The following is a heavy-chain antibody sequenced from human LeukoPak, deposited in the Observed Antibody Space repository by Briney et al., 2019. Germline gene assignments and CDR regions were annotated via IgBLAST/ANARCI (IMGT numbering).Heavy chain of an antibody. CDR3: ARQLAYYGSGNSYWAYFDF. D-gene: IGHD3-10*01. CDR1: GGSISSGSYY. J-gene: IGHJ4*02. CDR2: IYNSVRT. Sequence: SQTLSLTCTVSGGSISSGSYYWSWIRQPAGKGLEWIGYIYNSVRTDYNPSLKSRVTISVDTSKTQFSLKLSSVTAADTAVYYCARQLAYYGSGNSYWAYFDFWGQGALVTASS. V-gene: IGHV4-61*09.